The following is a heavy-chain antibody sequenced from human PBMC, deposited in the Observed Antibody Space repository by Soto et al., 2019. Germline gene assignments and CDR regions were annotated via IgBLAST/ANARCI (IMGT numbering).Heavy chain of an antibody. CDR1: GGSLSGYY. CDR3: TRGLGGFPEN. V-gene: IGHV4-34*01. D-gene: IGHD6-25*01. CDR2: INHSGST. Sequence: QVQLQQWGAGLLKPSEALSLTCGVYGGSLSGYYWSWFRQPPGKGLEWIGEINHSGSTTYNPSLKSRVTISIDTSKNQFSLKLSSVTAPDTAVYYCTRGLGGFPENWGQGTLVTVS. J-gene: IGHJ4*02.